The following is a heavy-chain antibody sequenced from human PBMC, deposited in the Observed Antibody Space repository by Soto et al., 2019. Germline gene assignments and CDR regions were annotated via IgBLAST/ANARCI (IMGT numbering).Heavy chain of an antibody. J-gene: IGHJ4*02. D-gene: IGHD1-1*01. CDR1: GFTFSSYW. V-gene: IGHV4-59*06. Sequence: VQLVESGGGLVQPGGSLRLSCAASGFTFSSYWMSWIRQLPGKGLEWIGYIYYSGNTYYNPSLKSPITISVDTSENQFSLKLSSVTAADTAVYYCARGWVQSHYIDYWGQGTLVTVSS. CDR3: ARGWVQSHYIDY. CDR2: IYYSGNT.